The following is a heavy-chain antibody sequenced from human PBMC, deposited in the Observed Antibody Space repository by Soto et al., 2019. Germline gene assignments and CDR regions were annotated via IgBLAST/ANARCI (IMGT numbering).Heavy chain of an antibody. Sequence: QVQLVQSGAEVKKPGASVKVSCKASGYTFTRYDINWVRQATGQGLEWMGWMNPKSGNTGYAQKFQGRVTMTRNTSISTAYMELRSLRSEDTAVYYCARGWASIAALDFDYWGQGTLVTVSS. CDR2: MNPKSGNT. V-gene: IGHV1-8*01. J-gene: IGHJ4*02. CDR3: ARGWASIAALDFDY. CDR1: GYTFTRYD. D-gene: IGHD6-6*01.